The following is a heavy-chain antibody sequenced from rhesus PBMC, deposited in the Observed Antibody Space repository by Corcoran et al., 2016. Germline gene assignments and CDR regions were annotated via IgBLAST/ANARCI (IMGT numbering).Heavy chain of an antibody. CDR1: GGSVTTGYG. CDR3: ARTPYNFWSPFDY. J-gene: IGHJ4*01. V-gene: IGHV4S7*01. D-gene: IGHD3-3*01. Sequence: QVQLQESGPGLVKSSATLSLTGAVSGGSVTTGYGWNWVRQPPGKGLEWIGHIYGGIGSTFYHPSLKSRVTISKDTSKNQFSLKLSSVTAADTAVYYCARTPYNFWSPFDYWGQGVLVTVSS. CDR2: IYGGIGST.